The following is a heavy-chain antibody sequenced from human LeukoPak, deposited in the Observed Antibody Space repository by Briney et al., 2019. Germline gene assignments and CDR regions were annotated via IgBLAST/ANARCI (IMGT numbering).Heavy chain of an antibody. CDR1: GFTFSSYA. D-gene: IGHD3-9*01. CDR3: AKDRIRYFDCFDY. Sequence: GGSLRLSCAASGFTFSSYAMSWVRQAPGKGLEWVSAISGSGGSTFYADSVKGRFTISRDNSKNTLYLQMNSLRAEDTAVYYCAKDRIRYFDCFDYWGQGTLVTVSS. J-gene: IGHJ4*02. V-gene: IGHV3-23*01. CDR2: ISGSGGST.